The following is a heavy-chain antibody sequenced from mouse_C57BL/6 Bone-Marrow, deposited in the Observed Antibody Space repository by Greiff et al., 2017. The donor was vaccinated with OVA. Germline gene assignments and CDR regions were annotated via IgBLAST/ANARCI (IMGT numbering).Heavy chain of an antibody. CDR1: GYAFSSSW. J-gene: IGHJ1*03. Sequence: VNLVESGPELVKPGASVKISCKASGYAFSSSWMNWVKQRPGKGLEWIGRLYPGDGDTNYNGKFKGKATLTADKSSSPAYMQLSSLTSEDSAVYFCARRRDWYFDVGGIGTTVTVSS. V-gene: IGHV1-82*01. CDR3: ARRRDWYFDV. CDR2: LYPGDGDT.